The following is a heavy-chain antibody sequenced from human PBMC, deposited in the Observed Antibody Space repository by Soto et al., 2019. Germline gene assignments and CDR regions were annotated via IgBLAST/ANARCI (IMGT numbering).Heavy chain of an antibody. CDR1: GFTFSTYN. CDR2: ISSSSSIT. D-gene: IGHD1-26*01. CDR3: ARDGSGSYFVVPDY. V-gene: IGHV3-48*02. J-gene: IGHJ4*02. Sequence: GGSLRLSCAASGFTFSTYNMNWVRQAPGKGLEWVSYISSSSSITYYADSVKGRFTISRDNAKNSLYLQMNNLRDDDTAVYYCARDGSGSYFVVPDYWGQGTLVTVSS.